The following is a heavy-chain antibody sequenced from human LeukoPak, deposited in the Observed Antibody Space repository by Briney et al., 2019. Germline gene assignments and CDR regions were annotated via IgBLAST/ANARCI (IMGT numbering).Heavy chain of an antibody. CDR2: ISSNGGST. CDR3: ARHDYGLLDY. Sequence: GGSLRLSCAASGFTFSSYAMHWVRQAPGKGLEYVSAISSNGGSTYYANSVKGRFTISRDNSKNTLYLQMGSLRAEDMAVYYCARHDYGLLDYWGQGTLVTVSS. J-gene: IGHJ4*02. CDR1: GFTFSSYA. D-gene: IGHD4-17*01. V-gene: IGHV3-64*01.